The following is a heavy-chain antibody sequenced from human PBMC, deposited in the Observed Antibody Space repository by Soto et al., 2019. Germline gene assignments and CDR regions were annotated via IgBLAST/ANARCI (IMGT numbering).Heavy chain of an antibody. CDR2: INSDGSIT. J-gene: IGHJ6*02. CDR3: ARWRAYGSGTQGMDV. V-gene: IGHV3-74*01. Sequence: EVQLVESGGDLVQPGGSLRLSCAASGFSFSSHWMHWVRQAPGKGLVWVSRINSDGSITSYADSVKGRFTISRDNAKNTLDVEMNSLRVEDTAVYYCARWRAYGSGTQGMDVWGQGTTVIVSS. CDR1: GFSFSSHW. D-gene: IGHD3-10*01.